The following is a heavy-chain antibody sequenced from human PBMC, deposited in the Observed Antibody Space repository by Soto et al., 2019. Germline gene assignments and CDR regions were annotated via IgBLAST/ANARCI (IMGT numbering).Heavy chain of an antibody. D-gene: IGHD6-13*01. Sequence: PSETLSLTCTVSGGSISSGGYSWSWIRQPPGKGLEWIGYIYHSGSTYYNPSLKSRVTISVDRSKNQFSLKLSSVTAADTAVYYCAGRAAGLLGWFDPWGQGTLVTVSS. CDR3: AGRAAGLLGWFDP. V-gene: IGHV4-30-2*01. CDR2: IYHSGST. CDR1: GGSISSGGYS. J-gene: IGHJ5*02.